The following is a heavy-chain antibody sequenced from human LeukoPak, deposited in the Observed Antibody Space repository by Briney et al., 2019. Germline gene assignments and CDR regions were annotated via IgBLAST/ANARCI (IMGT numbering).Heavy chain of an antibody. J-gene: IGHJ3*02. D-gene: IGHD3-22*01. CDR2: ISAYNGNT. Sequence: ASVKVSCKASGYTFTSYGISWVRQAPGQGLEWMGWISAYNGNTNYAQKLQGRVTMTTDTSTSTAYMELRSLRSDDTAVYYCAREGYYYDSSVAFDIWGQGTMVTVSS. V-gene: IGHV1-18*01. CDR1: GYTFTSYG. CDR3: AREGYYYDSSVAFDI.